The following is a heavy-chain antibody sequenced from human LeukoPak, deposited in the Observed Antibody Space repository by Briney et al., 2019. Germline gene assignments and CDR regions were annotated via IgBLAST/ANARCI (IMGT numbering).Heavy chain of an antibody. CDR1: GGSVSSGSYY. CDR2: IYYSGST. CDR3: ARLLDAFDI. Sequence: SETLSLTCTVSGGSVSSGSYYWGWIRQPPGKGLEWIGYIYYSGSTNYNPSLKSRVTISVDTSKNQFSLKLSSVTAADTAVYYCARLLDAFDIWGQGTMVTVSS. J-gene: IGHJ3*02. D-gene: IGHD1-26*01. V-gene: IGHV4-61*01.